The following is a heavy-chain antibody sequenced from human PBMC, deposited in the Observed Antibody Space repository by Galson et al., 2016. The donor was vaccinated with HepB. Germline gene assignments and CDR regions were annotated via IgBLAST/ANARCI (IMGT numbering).Heavy chain of an antibody. J-gene: IGHJ6*02. V-gene: IGHV2-70*01. CDR1: GFSLNTTGMS. CDR3: ARMPSRLVRGYYSYYGMDV. D-gene: IGHD3-10*01. CDR2: IDWDDEK. Sequence: PALVKPTQTLTLTCSFSGFSLNTTGMSVTWIRQPPGKALEWLAFIDWDDEKFYSASLKTRLAISKDTSKNQVVLTVTNMDPVETGIYYCARMPSRLVRGYYSYYGMDVWGQGTTVTVSS.